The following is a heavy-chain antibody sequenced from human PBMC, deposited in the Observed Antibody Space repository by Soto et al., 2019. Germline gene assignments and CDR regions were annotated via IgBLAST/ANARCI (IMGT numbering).Heavy chain of an antibody. CDR3: ARAWVAPVGFDS. J-gene: IGHJ5*01. CDR2: IYYRGST. CDR1: GGSISSGGYY. Sequence: QVQLQESGPGLVKPSQTLSLTCTVSGGSISSGGYYWSWIRQHPGKGLEWIGYIYYRGSTYYNPSFKSQITRPIDTSKSRFTLKLSSVPAADTAVYHCARAWVAPVGFDSWGQGILVTVSS. D-gene: IGHD7-27*01. V-gene: IGHV4-31*01.